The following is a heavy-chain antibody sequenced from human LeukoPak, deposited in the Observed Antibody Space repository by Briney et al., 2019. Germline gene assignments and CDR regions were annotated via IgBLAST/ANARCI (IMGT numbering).Heavy chain of an antibody. CDR3: ARTGYYYDSSGYYYSSFDY. V-gene: IGHV4-34*01. CDR2: INHSGST. D-gene: IGHD3-22*01. J-gene: IGHJ4*02. Sequence: SETLSLTCAVYGGSFSGYYWSWIRQPPGKGLEWIGEINHSGSTNYNPSLKSRVTISVDTSKNQFSLKLSSVTAADTAVYYCARTGYYYDSSGYYYSSFDYWGQGTLVTVSS. CDR1: GGSFSGYY.